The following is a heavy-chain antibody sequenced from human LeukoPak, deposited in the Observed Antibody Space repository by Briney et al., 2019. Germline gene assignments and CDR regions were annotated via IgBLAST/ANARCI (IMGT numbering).Heavy chain of an antibody. V-gene: IGHV3-53*01. CDR3: ARMLISSGYYVDY. Sequence: GGSLRLSCAASGFTVSSNYMSWVRQAPGKGLDWVSVIYSGGTTYYTDSVQGRFTISRDDSKNILYLQLINLRSEDTAVYYCARMLISSGYYVDYWGQGTLVTVSS. CDR2: IYSGGTT. J-gene: IGHJ4*02. CDR1: GFTVSSNY. D-gene: IGHD3-22*01.